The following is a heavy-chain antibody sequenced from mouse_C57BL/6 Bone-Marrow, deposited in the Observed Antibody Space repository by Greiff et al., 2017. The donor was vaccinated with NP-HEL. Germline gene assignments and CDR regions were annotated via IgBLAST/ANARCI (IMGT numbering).Heavy chain of an antibody. Sequence: VQLQQSGPELVKPGASVKISCKASGYTFTDYYINWVKQRPGQGLEWIGWIFPGSGSTYYNEKFKGKAPLSVDKSSSTAYILLSSLTSEDSAVYFCARSPLYYGGNFDVWGTGTTVTVSS. CDR1: GYTFTDYY. J-gene: IGHJ1*03. V-gene: IGHV1-75*01. CDR2: IFPGSGST. D-gene: IGHD1-1*01. CDR3: ARSPLYYGGNFDV.